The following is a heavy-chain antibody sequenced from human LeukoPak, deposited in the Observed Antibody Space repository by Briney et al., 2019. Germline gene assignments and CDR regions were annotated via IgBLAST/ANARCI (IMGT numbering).Heavy chain of an antibody. CDR2: ISAYNGNT. CDR1: GYTFTSYG. D-gene: IGHD3-22*01. CDR3: ARDAPAPYDSSGYNYY. J-gene: IGHJ4*02. Sequence: ASVKVSCKASGYTFTSYGISWVRQAPGQGLEWMGWISAYNGNTNYAQKLQGRVTMTTDTSMNTAYMELRSLRSDDTAVYYCARDAPAPYDSSGYNYYWGQGTLVTVSS. V-gene: IGHV1-18*01.